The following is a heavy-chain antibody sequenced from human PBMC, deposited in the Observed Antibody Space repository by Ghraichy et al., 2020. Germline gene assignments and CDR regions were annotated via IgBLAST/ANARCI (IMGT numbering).Heavy chain of an antibody. V-gene: IGHV4-31*03. D-gene: IGHD4-11*01. CDR3: ARDRTLTTYDYDGFDI. CDR1: GGSINSGDYQ. J-gene: IGHJ3*02. Sequence: SETLSLTCTVSGGSINSGDYQWSWVRQHPGKGLEWIGYIYYSGTTYYNPSLKSRLTLSVDTSKNQFSLKLNSVTAADTAVYYCARDRTLTTYDYDGFDIWGQGTMVTVSS. CDR2: IYYSGTT.